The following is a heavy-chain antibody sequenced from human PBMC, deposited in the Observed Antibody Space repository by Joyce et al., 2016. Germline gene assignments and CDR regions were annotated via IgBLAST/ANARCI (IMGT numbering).Heavy chain of an antibody. CDR2: LSDDGRSN. CDR1: GFTFSHFA. CDR3: AREAMEYSYGSRGLSN. V-gene: IGHV3-30-3*01. Sequence: QVQLVESGGGVVQPGRSLRLSCAASGFTFSHFAIHWGRQGPGKGLEWVAVLSDDGRSNCYADSVMGRFTVSRDNSKNTSYLQMRSLRPEDTALYFCAREAMEYSYGSRGLSNWGQGTRVIVSS. D-gene: IGHD5-18*01. J-gene: IGHJ4*02.